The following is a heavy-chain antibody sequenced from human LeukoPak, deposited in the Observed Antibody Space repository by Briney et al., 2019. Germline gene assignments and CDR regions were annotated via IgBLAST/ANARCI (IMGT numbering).Heavy chain of an antibody. Sequence: SLKVSRKASGGTISSYAISWVRQAPGQGLDWMGGIIPIFGTANYAQKFQGRVTITADESTSTAYMELSSLRSEDTAVYYCTIAARPPYYYYMDVWGKGTTVTVSS. CDR2: IIPIFGTA. D-gene: IGHD6-6*01. J-gene: IGHJ6*03. CDR1: GGTISSYA. CDR3: TIAARPPYYYYMDV. V-gene: IGHV1-69*13.